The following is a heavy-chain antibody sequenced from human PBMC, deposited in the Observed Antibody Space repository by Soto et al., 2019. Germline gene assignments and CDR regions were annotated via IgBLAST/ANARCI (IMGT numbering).Heavy chain of an antibody. D-gene: IGHD3-16*02. CDR1: GGTFSSYT. J-gene: IGHJ3*02. V-gene: IGHV1-69*02. Sequence: QVQLVQSGAEVKKPGSSVKVSCKASGGTFSSYTISWVRQAPGQGLEWMGRIIPILGIANYAQKFQGRVTITADKSTSIAYRALSSLRSEDTAVYYCARARPTSLDESFAFDIWGQGTMVTVSS. CDR3: ARARPTSLDESFAFDI. CDR2: IIPILGIA.